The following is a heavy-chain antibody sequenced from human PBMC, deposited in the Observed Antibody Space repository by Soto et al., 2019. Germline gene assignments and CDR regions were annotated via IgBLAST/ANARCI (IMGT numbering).Heavy chain of an antibody. CDR1: GLIFSNYA. CDR3: AREGDITAAFDY. J-gene: IGHJ4*02. Sequence: ELQVLESGGVLVQPGGSLRLSCVAPGLIFSNYAMSWVRQAPGKGLEWVSGISGSGGSPHYADSAKGRFTISRDNSKNTLFLQMNTLRAEDTAVYYCAREGDITAAFDYWGQGTLVTVSS. D-gene: IGHD6-13*01. V-gene: IGHV3-23*01. CDR2: ISGSGGSP.